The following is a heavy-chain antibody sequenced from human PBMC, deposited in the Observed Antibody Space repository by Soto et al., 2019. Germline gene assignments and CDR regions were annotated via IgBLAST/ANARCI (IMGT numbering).Heavy chain of an antibody. D-gene: IGHD3-22*01. CDR3: ARGLSGDYYDSSGYRWFDP. V-gene: IGHV1-69*13. CDR2: IIPIFGAA. CDR1: GGTFSSYA. Sequence: ASVKVSCKASGGTFSSYAISWVRQAPGQGLDWMGGIIPIFGAANYAQKFQGRVTITADESTSTAYMELSSLRSEDTAVYYCARGLSGDYYDSSGYRWFDPWGQGTLVTVSS. J-gene: IGHJ5*02.